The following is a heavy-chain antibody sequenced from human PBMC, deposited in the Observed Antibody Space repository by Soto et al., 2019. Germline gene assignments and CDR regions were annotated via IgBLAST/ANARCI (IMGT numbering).Heavy chain of an antibody. V-gene: IGHV3-53*01. J-gene: IGHJ4*02. Sequence: EVQLVESGGGLIQPGGSLRLSCAASGFTVSSNYMSWVRQAPGKGLEWDSVIYSGGSTYYADSVKGRFTISRNNTKNTLYLQMNSLRAEDTAVYYCARDTPRSGRHGWGQGTLVTVSS. CDR2: IYSGGST. CDR1: GFTVSSNY. D-gene: IGHD1-26*01. CDR3: ARDTPRSGRHG.